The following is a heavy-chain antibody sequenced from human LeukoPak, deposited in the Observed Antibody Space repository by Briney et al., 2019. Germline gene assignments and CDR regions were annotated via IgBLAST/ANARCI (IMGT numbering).Heavy chain of an antibody. CDR1: GFTFSSYA. Sequence: PGGSLRLSCAASGFTFSSYAMHWVRQAPGKGLEWVAVISYDGSNKYYADSVKGRFTISRDNSKNTLYLQMNSLRAEDTAVYYCARDDSNPYGPFDYWGQGTLVTVSS. D-gene: IGHD3-22*01. V-gene: IGHV3-30-3*01. J-gene: IGHJ4*02. CDR2: ISYDGSNK. CDR3: ARDDSNPYGPFDY.